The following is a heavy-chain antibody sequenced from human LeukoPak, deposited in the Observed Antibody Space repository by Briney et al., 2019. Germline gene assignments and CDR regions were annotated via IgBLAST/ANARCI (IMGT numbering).Heavy chain of an antibody. D-gene: IGHD1-26*01. Sequence: RTSETLSLTCTVSGGSISSSSYYWGWIRQPPGKGLEWIGYIYYSGSTNYNPSLKSRVTISVDTSKNQFSLKLSSVTAADTAVYYCARQVVGATFDWGQGTLVTVSS. CDR2: IYYSGST. CDR3: ARQVVGATFD. CDR1: GGSISSSSYY. J-gene: IGHJ4*02. V-gene: IGHV4-61*05.